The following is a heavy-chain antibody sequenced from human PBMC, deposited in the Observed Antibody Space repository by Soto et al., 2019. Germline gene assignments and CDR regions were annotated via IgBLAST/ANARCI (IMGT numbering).Heavy chain of an antibody. Sequence: QVQLVQSGSQVKKPGASVKVSCKASGYTFRTYGITWLRQAPGQGLEWVAWISVHTGDTKYAQKLQGRVSLTTDTLTATAYIELRGLTSDDTAIYYCARARAEYSRSFSYCFDSWGQGTLVTVSS. CDR3: ARARAEYSRSFSYCFDS. CDR2: ISVHTGDT. D-gene: IGHD6-6*01. CDR1: GYTFRTYG. J-gene: IGHJ4*02. V-gene: IGHV1-18*01.